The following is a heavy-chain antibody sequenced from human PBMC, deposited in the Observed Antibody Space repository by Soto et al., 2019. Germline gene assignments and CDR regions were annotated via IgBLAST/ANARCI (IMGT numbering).Heavy chain of an antibody. CDR1: GFTFSSYA. J-gene: IGHJ4*02. D-gene: IGHD2-8*01. CDR3: ARGGNEVDY. Sequence: GGSLRLSCAASGFTFSSYAMHWVRQAPGKGLEWVAVISYDGSNKYYADSVKGRFTISRDNSKNTLYLQMNSLRAEDTAVYYCARGGNEVDYWGQGTLVTVSS. V-gene: IGHV3-30-3*01. CDR2: ISYDGSNK.